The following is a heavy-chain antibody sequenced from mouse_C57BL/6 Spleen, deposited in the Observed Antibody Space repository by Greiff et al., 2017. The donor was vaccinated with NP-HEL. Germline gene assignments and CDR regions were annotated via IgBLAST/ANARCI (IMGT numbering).Heavy chain of an antibody. CDR2: IRSKSSNYAT. V-gene: IGHV10-3*01. Sequence: EVQVVESGGGLVQPKGSLKLSCAASGFTFNTYAMHWVRQAPGKGLEWVARIRSKSSNYATYYADSVKDRFTISRDDSQSMLYLQMNNLKTEDTAMYYCVREGYYYGSSLYYAMDYWGQGTSVTVSS. CDR3: VREGYYYGSSLYYAMDY. D-gene: IGHD1-1*01. J-gene: IGHJ4*01. CDR1: GFTFNTYA.